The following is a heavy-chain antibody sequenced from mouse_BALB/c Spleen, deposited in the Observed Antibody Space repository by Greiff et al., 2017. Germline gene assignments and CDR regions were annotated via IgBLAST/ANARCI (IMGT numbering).Heavy chain of an antibody. CDR3: ARNLDYYGSSLYAMDY. CDR2: ISSGGGST. CDR1: GFAFSSYD. J-gene: IGHJ4*01. Sequence: EVKLEESGGGLVKPGGSLKLSCAASGFAFSSYDMSWVRQTPEKRLEWVAYISSGGGSTYYPDTVKGRFTISRDNAKNTLYLQMSSLKSEDTAMYYCARNLDYYGSSLYAMDYWGQGTSVTVSS. D-gene: IGHD1-1*01. V-gene: IGHV5-12-1*01.